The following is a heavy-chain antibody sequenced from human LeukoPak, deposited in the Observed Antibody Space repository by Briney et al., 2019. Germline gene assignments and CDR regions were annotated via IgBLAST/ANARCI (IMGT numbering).Heavy chain of an antibody. D-gene: IGHD2-2*02. J-gene: IGHJ6*02. V-gene: IGHV3-23*01. Sequence: GGSLRLSCTGSGFTFSSYAMSWVRQAPGKGLEWVSAISSSGGATYYADSVRGRFTISRDNSKSTLSLQMNSLRADDTAVYYCAKYCISSSCYSPYYGMDVWGQGTTVTVSS. CDR1: GFTFSSYA. CDR3: AKYCISSSCYSPYYGMDV. CDR2: ISSSGGAT.